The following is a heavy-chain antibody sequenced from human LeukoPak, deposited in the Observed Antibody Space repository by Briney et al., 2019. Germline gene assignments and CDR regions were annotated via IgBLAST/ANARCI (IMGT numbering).Heavy chain of an antibody. D-gene: IGHD1-26*01. V-gene: IGHV3-49*04. CDR3: TRVFAPPFPWWEPCDAFDI. J-gene: IGHJ3*02. CDR1: GFTFSSYA. Sequence: PGGSLRLSCAASGFTFSSYAMSWVRQAPGKGLEWVGFIRSKAYGGTTEYAASVKGRFTISRDDSKSIAYLQMNSLKTEDTAVYYCTRVFAPPFPWWEPCDAFDIWGQGTTVTVSS. CDR2: IRSKAYGGTT.